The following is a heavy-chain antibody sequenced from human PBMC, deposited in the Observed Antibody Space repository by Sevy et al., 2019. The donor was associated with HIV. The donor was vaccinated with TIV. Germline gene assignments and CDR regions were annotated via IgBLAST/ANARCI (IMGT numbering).Heavy chain of an antibody. Sequence: ASVKVSCKASGYTFTGYYMHWVRQAPGQGLEWMGWINPNSGGTNYAQMFQGRVTMTRDTSISTAYMELSRLRSDDTAVYYCALGTRVGYFDYWGQGTLVTVSS. CDR1: GYTFTGYY. V-gene: IGHV1-2*02. D-gene: IGHD3-10*01. CDR3: ALGTRVGYFDY. CDR2: INPNSGGT. J-gene: IGHJ4*02.